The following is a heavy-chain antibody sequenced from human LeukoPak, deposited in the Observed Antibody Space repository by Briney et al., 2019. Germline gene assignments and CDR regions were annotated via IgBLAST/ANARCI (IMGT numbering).Heavy chain of an antibody. D-gene: IGHD3-22*01. Sequence: ASVKVSCKASGYTFTGYYMHWVRQAPGQGLEWMGWINPNSGGTNYAQKFQGRVTMTRDTSISAAYMELSRLRSDDTAVYYCARDVFGAYYYDSSGYYSAYFQHWGQGTLVTVSS. CDR2: INPNSGGT. V-gene: IGHV1-2*02. CDR1: GYTFTGYY. CDR3: ARDVFGAYYYDSSGYYSAYFQH. J-gene: IGHJ1*01.